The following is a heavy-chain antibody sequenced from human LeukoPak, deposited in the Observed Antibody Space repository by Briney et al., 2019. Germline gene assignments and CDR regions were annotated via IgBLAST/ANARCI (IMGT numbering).Heavy chain of an antibody. CDR3: ARVVGIGGWFGELFAFDI. CDR2: IWYDGSDK. CDR1: GFTFSGYG. V-gene: IGHV3-33*01. Sequence: GGSLRLSCEASGFTFSGYGMHWVRQAPGKGLEGVAVIWYDGSDKYYADSVKGRFTISRDNSKNTLYLQMNSLRAEDTAGYYCARVVGIGGWFGELFAFDIWGQGTMVTVSS. J-gene: IGHJ3*02. D-gene: IGHD3-10*01.